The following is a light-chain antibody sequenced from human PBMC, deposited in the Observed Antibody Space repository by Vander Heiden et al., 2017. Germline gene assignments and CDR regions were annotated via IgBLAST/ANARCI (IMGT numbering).Light chain of an antibody. V-gene: IGLV1-44*01. Sequence: QSVLTQPPSASGTPGQRGTISCSGSRSTIGSNTVTWYQQLPGTAPNLLLYCNNQRRSGVPDRFSASKSGTSASLATSGLQSEEEADYYCAAWDDSLNGWVFGGGTKLTVL. CDR1: RSTIGSNT. CDR3: AAWDDSLNGWV. CDR2: CNN. J-gene: IGLJ3*02.